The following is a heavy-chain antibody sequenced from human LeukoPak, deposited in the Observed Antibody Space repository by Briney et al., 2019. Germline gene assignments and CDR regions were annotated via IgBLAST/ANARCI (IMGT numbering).Heavy chain of an antibody. D-gene: IGHD3-9*01. V-gene: IGHV3-30-3*01. J-gene: IGHJ4*02. CDR3: AKEPLRYFDWPYFDY. Sequence: GGSLRLSCAASGFTFSSYAMHWVRQAPGKGLEWVAVISYDGSNKYYADSVKGRFTISRDNSKNTLYLQMNSLRAEDTAVYYCAKEPLRYFDWPYFDYWGQGTLVTVSS. CDR2: ISYDGSNK. CDR1: GFTFSSYA.